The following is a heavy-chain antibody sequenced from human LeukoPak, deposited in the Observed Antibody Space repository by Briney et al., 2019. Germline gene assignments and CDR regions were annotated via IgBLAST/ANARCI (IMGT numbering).Heavy chain of an antibody. J-gene: IGHJ4*02. D-gene: IGHD3-10*01. Sequence: GGSLRLSCSASGFTFSNYAAHWVRQAPGRGLEWVSGISGSGLKTYYADSVKGRFTSSRDNSKNMLYLQMNSLRAEDTAVYYCAKGGGYGSGTYSEDWGQGILVTVSS. CDR2: ISGSGLKT. CDR1: GFTFSNYA. V-gene: IGHV3-23*01. CDR3: AKGGGYGSGTYSED.